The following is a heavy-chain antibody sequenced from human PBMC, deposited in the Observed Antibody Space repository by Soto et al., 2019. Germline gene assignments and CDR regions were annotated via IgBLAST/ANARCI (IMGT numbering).Heavy chain of an antibody. D-gene: IGHD3-9*01. CDR1: GGSFSGYY. Sequence: KSSETLSLTCAVYGGSFSGYYWSWIRQPPGKGLEWIGEINHSGSTNYNPSLKSRVTISVDTSKNQFSLKLSSVTAADTAVYYCARPNVLRYFDWLAALVYWGQGTLVTVSS. V-gene: IGHV4-34*01. J-gene: IGHJ4*02. CDR3: ARPNVLRYFDWLAALVY. CDR2: INHSGST.